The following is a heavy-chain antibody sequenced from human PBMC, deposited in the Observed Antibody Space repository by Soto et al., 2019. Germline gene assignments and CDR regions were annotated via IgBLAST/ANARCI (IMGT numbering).Heavy chain of an antibody. J-gene: IGHJ6*02. CDR2: IVPIFGTR. CDR3: ARPYEGGYSSNHHYYYALDV. D-gene: IGHD3-22*01. V-gene: IGHV1-69*01. Sequence: QVQLVQSGAEVKKPGSSVKVSCKISGGTFSRYSISWVRQAPGQGLEWMGGIVPIFGTRNYAQKFQDRVTITTHDSATTAHMELSNLRSEDTAVYYCARPYEGGYSSNHHYYYALDVWGQGTAVTVSS. CDR1: GGTFSRYS.